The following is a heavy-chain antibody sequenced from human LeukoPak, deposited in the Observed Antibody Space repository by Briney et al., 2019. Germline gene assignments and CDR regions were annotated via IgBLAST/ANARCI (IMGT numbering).Heavy chain of an antibody. Sequence: ASVKVSCKASGGTFSSYAISWVRQAIGQGLEWMGWMNPNSGNTGYAQKFQGRVTMTRNTSISTAYMELSSLRSEDTAVYYCARAPKFTVTRESYYFDYWGQGTLVTVSS. CDR2: MNPNSGNT. V-gene: IGHV1-8*02. D-gene: IGHD4-17*01. CDR3: ARAPKFTVTRESYYFDY. CDR1: GGTFSSYA. J-gene: IGHJ4*02.